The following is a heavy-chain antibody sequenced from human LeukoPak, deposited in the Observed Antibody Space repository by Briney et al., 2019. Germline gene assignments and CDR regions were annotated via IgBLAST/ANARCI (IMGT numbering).Heavy chain of an antibody. CDR2: INPNSGGT. J-gene: IGHJ5*02. V-gene: IGHV1-2*06. CDR1: GYTFTGYY. D-gene: IGHD1-7*01. Sequence: ASVKVSCKASGYTFTGYYMHWVRQAPGQGLEWMGRINPNSGGTNYAQKFQGRVTMTRDTSISTAYMELSRLRSDDTAVYYCARRVAGTTFWLDPWGQGTLVTVSS. CDR3: ARRVAGTTFWLDP.